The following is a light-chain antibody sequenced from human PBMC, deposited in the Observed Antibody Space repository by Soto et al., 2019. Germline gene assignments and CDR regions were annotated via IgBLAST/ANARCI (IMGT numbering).Light chain of an antibody. J-gene: IGLJ2*01. V-gene: IGLV2-14*01. CDR3: SSHSSSSTLVV. CDR1: SSDVGGDNY. Sequence: QSALTQPASVSGSPGQSISISCTGISSDVGGDNYVSWYQQHPGKAPKLIIYDVGDRTTGVSNRFSGSQSGNTASLTISGLQAEDEADYFCSSHSSSSTLVVFGGGTQLTVL. CDR2: DVG.